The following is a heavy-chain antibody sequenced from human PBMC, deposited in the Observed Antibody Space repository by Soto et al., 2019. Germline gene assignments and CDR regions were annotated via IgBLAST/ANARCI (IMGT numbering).Heavy chain of an antibody. J-gene: IGHJ6*02. CDR1: GFTFSSYE. D-gene: IGHD3-3*01. V-gene: IGHV3-48*03. CDR3: ARGMGDFWSLPYGMDV. Sequence: PGGSLRLSCAASGFTFSSYEMNWVRQAPGKGLEWVSYISSSGSTIYYADSVKGRFTISRDNAKNSLYLQMNSLRAEDTAVYYCARGMGDFWSLPYGMDVWGQGTTVTVSS. CDR2: ISSSGSTI.